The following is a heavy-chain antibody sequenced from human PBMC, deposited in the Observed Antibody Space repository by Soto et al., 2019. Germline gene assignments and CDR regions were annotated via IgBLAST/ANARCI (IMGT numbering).Heavy chain of an antibody. CDR3: AHAVYYYLLTIDY. Sequence: SAPTLVNPTQILTLTCSYSGLSLSSRKMGMDWIPHPPGMVLNWLAHVYSDDDKRYRLSLNNSLTITKNTAKIQVLLTMTNFVPADTATYYCAHAVYYYLLTIDYCGQGTLVTVSS. V-gene: IGHV2-5*02. CDR2: VYSDDDK. J-gene: IGHJ4*02. D-gene: IGHD3-10*01. CDR1: GLSLSSRKMG.